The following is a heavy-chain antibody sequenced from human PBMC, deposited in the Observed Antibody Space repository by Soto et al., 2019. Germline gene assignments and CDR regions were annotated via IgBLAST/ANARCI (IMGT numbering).Heavy chain of an antibody. V-gene: IGHV4-59*01. Sequence: PSETLSLTCTVSNGSISGYYWGWIRQPPGKGLEWIGYVYYTGSTNYNPSLKSRVTISVDTSKNHISLMLSSMTAADTAMYYCARSVPPRWLQFGFWGQGALVTVSS. J-gene: IGHJ4*02. CDR1: NGSISGYY. CDR3: ARSVPPRWLQFGF. CDR2: VYYTGST. D-gene: IGHD5-12*01.